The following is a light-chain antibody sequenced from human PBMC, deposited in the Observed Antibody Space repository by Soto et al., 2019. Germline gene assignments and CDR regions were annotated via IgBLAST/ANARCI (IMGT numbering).Light chain of an antibody. V-gene: IGLV2-14*01. CDR1: SSDVGGYNY. CDR2: DVT. Sequence: LTQPASVYGSPGQSITISCNGTSSDVGGYNYVSWFQQHPGEAPKLLIYDVTSRPSGVSNRLSGSKSGNTASLTISGLRPEDEADYYCSSYTSSTTYVFGTGTKVTVL. CDR3: SSYTSSTTYV. J-gene: IGLJ1*01.